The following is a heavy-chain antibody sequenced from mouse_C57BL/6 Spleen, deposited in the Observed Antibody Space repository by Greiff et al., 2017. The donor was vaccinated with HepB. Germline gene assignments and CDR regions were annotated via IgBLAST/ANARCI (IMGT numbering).Heavy chain of an antibody. D-gene: IGHD2-4*01. V-gene: IGHV1-9*01. J-gene: IGHJ3*01. CDR2: ILPGSGST. CDR3: ARHNYDYEGCAY. Sequence: QVQLQQSGAELMKPGASVKLSCKATGYTFTGYWIEWVKQRPGHGLEWIGEILPGSGSTNYNEKFKGKATFTADTSSNTAYMQLSSLTTEDSAIYYCARHNYDYEGCAYWGQGTLVTVSA. CDR1: GYTFTGYW.